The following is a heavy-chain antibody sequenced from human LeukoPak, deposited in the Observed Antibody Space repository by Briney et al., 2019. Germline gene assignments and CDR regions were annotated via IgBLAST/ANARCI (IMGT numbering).Heavy chain of an antibody. V-gene: IGHV1-69*01. J-gene: IGHJ5*02. D-gene: IGHD3-10*01. CDR2: IIPIFGTA. CDR1: GGTFSSYA. Sequence: SVKVSCKASGGTFSSYAISWVRQAPGQGLEWMGGIIPIFGTANYAQKFQGRVTITADESTSTAYMELSSLRSEDTAVYYCASSNGFAESYNWFDPWGQGTLVTVSS. CDR3: ASSNGFAESYNWFDP.